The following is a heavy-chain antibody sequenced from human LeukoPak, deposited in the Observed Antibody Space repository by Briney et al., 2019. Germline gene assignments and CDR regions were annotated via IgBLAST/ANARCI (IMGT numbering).Heavy chain of an antibody. CDR3: ARHGIAARPGYYYMDV. CDR1: GYSFTSYW. J-gene: IGHJ6*03. CDR2: IYPGDSDT. D-gene: IGHD6-6*01. V-gene: IGHV5-51*01. Sequence: GESLKISCKGSGYSFTSYWIGWVRQMPGKGLEWMGIIYPGDSDTRYSPSFQGQVTISADKSISTAYLQWSSLKASDTAMYYCARHGIAARPGYYYMDVWGKGTTVTVSS.